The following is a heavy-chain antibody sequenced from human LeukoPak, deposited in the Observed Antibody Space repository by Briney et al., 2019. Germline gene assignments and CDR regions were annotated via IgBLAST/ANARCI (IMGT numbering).Heavy chain of an antibody. CDR1: GYTFTSYG. D-gene: IGHD1-1*01. CDR2: FDPEDGET. CDR3: ATMTTTTHAGEY. Sequence: ASVKVSCKASGYTFTSYGISWVRQAPGKGLEWMGGFDPEDGETIYAQKFQGRVTMTEDTSTDTAYMELSSLRSEDTAVYYCATMTTTTHAGEYWGQGTLVTVSS. J-gene: IGHJ4*02. V-gene: IGHV1-24*01.